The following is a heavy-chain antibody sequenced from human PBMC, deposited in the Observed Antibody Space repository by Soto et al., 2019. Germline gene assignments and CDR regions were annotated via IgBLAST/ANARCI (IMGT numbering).Heavy chain of an antibody. V-gene: IGHV3-30*04. CDR1: GFTFSSYA. CDR3: ARSAGGSYPQYDY. CDR2: VSYDGRDK. J-gene: IGHJ4*02. Sequence: PGGSLRLSSAASGFTFSSYAMHWVRQAPGTWLEWVSVVSYDGRDKYYPYSVKGRFTISRDNSKNTLYLQMNSLRVADTAVYYCARSAGGSYPQYDYWGQGTLVPVSS. D-gene: IGHD1-26*01.